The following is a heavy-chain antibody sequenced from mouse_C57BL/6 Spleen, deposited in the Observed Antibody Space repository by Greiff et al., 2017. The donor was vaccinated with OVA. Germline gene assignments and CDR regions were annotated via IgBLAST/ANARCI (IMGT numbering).Heavy chain of an antibody. Sequence: EVQLQQSGPELVKPGASVKISCKASGYTFTDYYMNWVKQSHGKSLEWIGDINPNNGGTSYNQQFKGKATLTVDKSSSTAYMELRSLTSEDSAVYYCAREAFTTVVPTGFMDYWGQGTSVTVSS. J-gene: IGHJ4*01. CDR2: INPNNGGT. CDR1: GYTFTDYY. V-gene: IGHV1-26*01. CDR3: AREAFTTVVPTGFMDY. D-gene: IGHD1-1*01.